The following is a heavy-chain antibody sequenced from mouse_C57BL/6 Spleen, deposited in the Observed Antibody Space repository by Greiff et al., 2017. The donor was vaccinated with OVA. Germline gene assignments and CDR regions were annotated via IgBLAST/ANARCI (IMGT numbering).Heavy chain of an antibody. CDR1: GFTFSSYG. D-gene: IGHD1-1*01. Sequence: EVHLVESGGDLVKPGGSLKLSCAASGFTFSSYGMSWVRQTPDKRLEWVATISSGGSYTYYPDSVKGRFTISRDNAKNTLYLQMSSLKSEDTAMYYCARDPLYYGSSYGAWFAYWGQGTLVTVSA. J-gene: IGHJ3*01. CDR3: ARDPLYYGSSYGAWFAY. CDR2: ISSGGSYT. V-gene: IGHV5-6*01.